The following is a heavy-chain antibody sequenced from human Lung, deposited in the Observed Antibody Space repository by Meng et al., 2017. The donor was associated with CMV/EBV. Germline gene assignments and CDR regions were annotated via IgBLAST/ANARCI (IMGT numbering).Heavy chain of an antibody. CDR1: GFTFSSYS. CDR3: ARASYCSSTSCYKRGGYYFDY. V-gene: IGHV3-21*01. Sequence: SCAASGFTFSSYSMNWVRQAPGKGLEWVSSISSSSSYIYYADSVKGRFTISRDNAKNSLYLQMNSLRAEDTAVYYCARASYCSSTSCYKRGGYYFDYWGQGTLVTVSS. J-gene: IGHJ4*02. D-gene: IGHD2-2*02. CDR2: ISSSSSYI.